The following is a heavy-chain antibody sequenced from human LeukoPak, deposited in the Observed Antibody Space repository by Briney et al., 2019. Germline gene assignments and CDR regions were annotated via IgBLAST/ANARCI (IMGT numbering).Heavy chain of an antibody. Sequence: GGSLRLSCAASGFTFSSYAMSWVRQAPGKGLEWVSAISGSGGGTYYADSVKGWFTISRDNSKNTLYLQMNSLRAEDMAVYYCAKGGVERGSRRFDYWGQGTLDTVSS. CDR3: AKGGVERGSRRFDY. CDR1: GFTFSSYA. CDR2: ISGSGGGT. J-gene: IGHJ4*02. D-gene: IGHD1-1*01. V-gene: IGHV3-23*01.